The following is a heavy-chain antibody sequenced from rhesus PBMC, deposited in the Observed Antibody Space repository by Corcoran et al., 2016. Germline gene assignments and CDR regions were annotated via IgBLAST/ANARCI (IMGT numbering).Heavy chain of an antibody. CDR3: ARRDGSGYYYFDY. D-gene: IGHD3-28*01. CDR1: GGSISSNY. CDR2: IGGSRGSP. Sequence: QVQLQESGPGLVKPSETLSLTCAVSGGSISSNYWGWIRQPPGKGLEWIGYIGGSRGSPSSNPSLKCRVTISKDTSKNQFSLKLGAVTAAATAVYYCARRDGSGYYYFDYWGQGVLVTVSS. V-gene: IGHV4-165*01. J-gene: IGHJ4*01.